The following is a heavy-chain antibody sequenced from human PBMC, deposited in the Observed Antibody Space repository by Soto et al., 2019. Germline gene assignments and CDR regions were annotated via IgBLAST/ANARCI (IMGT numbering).Heavy chain of an antibody. CDR2: IYYSGNT. J-gene: IGHJ6*03. V-gene: IGHV4-31*03. Sequence: SETLSLTCSVSGGSISSGYYWTWIRQHPGKGLEWIGYIYYSGNTYYNPSLKSRVTISVDTSKNQFSLKLGSVTAADTAVYYCASRDYVAYYMDVWGQGTTVTVSS. CDR3: ASRDYVAYYMDV. D-gene: IGHD3-10*02. CDR1: GGSISSGYY.